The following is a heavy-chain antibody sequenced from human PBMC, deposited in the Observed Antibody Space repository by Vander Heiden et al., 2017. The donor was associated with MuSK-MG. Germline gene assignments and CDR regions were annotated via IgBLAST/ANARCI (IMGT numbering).Heavy chain of an antibody. J-gene: IGHJ5*02. CDR2: ISYDGSNK. CDR1: GFPFRSYA. V-gene: IGHV3-30-3*01. CDR3: ARDSYRQISAFDP. Sequence: QVQLVASGGGVVQPGGSLRRSCAASGFPFRSYAMHWVRQAPGKGLEWVAVISYDGSNKYYADSVKGRFTISRDNSKNTLYLQMNSLRAEDTAVYYCARDSYRQISAFDPWGQGTLGTVSS.